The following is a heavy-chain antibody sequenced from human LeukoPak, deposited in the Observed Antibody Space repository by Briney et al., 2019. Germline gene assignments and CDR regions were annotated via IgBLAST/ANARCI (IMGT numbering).Heavy chain of an antibody. CDR1: GFTFSSYC. V-gene: IGHV3-23*01. CDR3: AKCTAAAAGPIHY. CDR2: ISGSGGST. J-gene: IGHJ4*02. D-gene: IGHD6-13*01. Sequence: GGSLRLSCPASGFTFSSYCMCWVHQAPGKGLEWVSAISGSGGSTYYADSVKGRFTISRDNSKNTLYLQMNSLRAEDTAVFYCAKCTAAAAGPIHYWGRGTLVTVSS.